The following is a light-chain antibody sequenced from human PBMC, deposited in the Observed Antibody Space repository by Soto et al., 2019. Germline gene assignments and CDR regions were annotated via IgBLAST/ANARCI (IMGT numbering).Light chain of an antibody. CDR3: QQYNNMPPLT. J-gene: IGKJ4*01. V-gene: IGKV3-15*01. Sequence: EIVLTQSPGTLSLSPVERATLSCRASQSFNSIYLAWYQHKPGQAPRLLIYGASTRATGIPARFSGSGSGTEFTLTINSLQSEDFAVYYCQQYNNMPPLTFGGGTKVDIK. CDR2: GAS. CDR1: QSFNSIY.